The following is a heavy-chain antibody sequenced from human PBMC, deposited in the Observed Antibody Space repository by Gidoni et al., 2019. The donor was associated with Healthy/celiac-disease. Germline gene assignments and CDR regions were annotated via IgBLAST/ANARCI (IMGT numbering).Heavy chain of an antibody. CDR3: ARVHCSSTSCAVLRFLEWFDNWFDP. V-gene: IGHV3-30-3*01. J-gene: IGHJ5*02. CDR2: ISYDGSNK. CDR1: GFTFSSYA. D-gene: IGHD3-3*01. Sequence: QVQLVESGGGVVQPGRSVRLSCAASGFTFSSYAMHWLRPAPGKGLEWVAVISYDGSNKYYADSVKGRFTISRDNSKNTLYLQRNSLRAEDTAVYYCARVHCSSTSCAVLRFLEWFDNWFDPWGQGTLVTVSS.